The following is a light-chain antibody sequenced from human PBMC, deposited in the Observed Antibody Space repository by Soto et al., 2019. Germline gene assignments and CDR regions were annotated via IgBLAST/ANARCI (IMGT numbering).Light chain of an antibody. CDR2: LNSDGSH. CDR1: SWHSSYA. Sequence: QLVLTQSPSASASLGASVKLTCNLSSWHSSYAIAWYQQQPEKGPRYVMKLNSDGSHTKGDGIPDRFSGSSAGAERYLTISGLQYEDEADYYCQTWGTAYCEFGGGTKLTVL. CDR3: QTWGTAYCE. V-gene: IGLV4-69*01. J-gene: IGLJ3*02.